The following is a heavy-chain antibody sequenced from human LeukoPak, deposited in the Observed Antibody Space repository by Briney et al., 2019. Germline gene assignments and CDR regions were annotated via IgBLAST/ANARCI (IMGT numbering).Heavy chain of an antibody. J-gene: IGHJ6*02. V-gene: IGHV4-30-2*01. CDR2: INHSGST. CDR3: ARGPRYANHYYYYGMDV. Sequence: KPSQTLSLTCTVSGGSISSGGYYWSWIRQPPGKGLEWIGEINHSGSTNYNPSLKSRVTISVDTSRNQFSLKLSSVTAADTAVYYCARGPRYANHYYYYGMDVWGQGTTVTVSS. D-gene: IGHD2-2*01. CDR1: GGSISSGGYY.